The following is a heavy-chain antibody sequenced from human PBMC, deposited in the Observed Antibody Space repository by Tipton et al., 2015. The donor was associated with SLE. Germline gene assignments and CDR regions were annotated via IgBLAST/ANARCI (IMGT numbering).Heavy chain of an antibody. CDR3: AREERQDIVVGNI. J-gene: IGHJ3*02. D-gene: IGHD2-2*01. Sequence: QSGAEVKKPGASVKVSCKASGYTVTGYFLHWVRQAPGQGLEWMGRINPNSGGTSYAQKFQGRVTMTRDTSTSTVYMELSSLRSEDTAVYYCAREERQDIVVGNIWGQGTMVTVSS. V-gene: IGHV1-2*06. CDR2: INPNSGGT. CDR1: GYTVTGYF.